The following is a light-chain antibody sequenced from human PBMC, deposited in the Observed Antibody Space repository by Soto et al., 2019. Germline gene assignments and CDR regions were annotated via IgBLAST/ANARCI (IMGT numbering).Light chain of an antibody. V-gene: IGLV6-57*03. J-gene: IGLJ2*01. CDR2: EAN. CDR3: QSYDSSTVI. Sequence: NFMLTQPHSVSESPGTTVTISCTRSSGSIASNHVQWYQQRPGSAPTTVIYEANQRPSGVPDRFSGSIDSSSNSASLTISGLKTEDEADYYCQSYDSSTVIFGGGTKVTVL. CDR1: SGSIASNH.